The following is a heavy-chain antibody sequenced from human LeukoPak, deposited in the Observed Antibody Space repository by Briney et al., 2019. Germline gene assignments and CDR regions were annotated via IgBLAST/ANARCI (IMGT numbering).Heavy chain of an antibody. CDR1: GFTFSSYE. Sequence: GGSLRLSCAASGFTFSSYEMNWVRQAPGKWLEWVSYISGSGRTIDYADSVKGRFTISRDNTKNSVYLQMNSLRAEDTAIYFCVRDAVMSPEVLLTAWDYFDCWGQGTLVTVSS. CDR3: VRDAVMSPEVLLTAWDYFDC. CDR2: ISGSGRTI. D-gene: IGHD2-21*01. J-gene: IGHJ4*02. V-gene: IGHV3-48*03.